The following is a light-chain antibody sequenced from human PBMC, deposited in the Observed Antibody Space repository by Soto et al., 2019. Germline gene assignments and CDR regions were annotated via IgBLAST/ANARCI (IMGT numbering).Light chain of an antibody. V-gene: IGKV1-27*01. J-gene: IGKJ4*01. CDR1: QDITNY. CDR2: AAS. CDR3: QKYNIAPHT. Sequence: DMQMTQSPSSLSASVGDRVTITCRTSQDITNYLAWYQQKPGRVPKLLIYAASTLQSGDPSRFSGGGSGTDFSLTISSLQPEDVATYYCQKYNIAPHTFGGGTKVEIQ.